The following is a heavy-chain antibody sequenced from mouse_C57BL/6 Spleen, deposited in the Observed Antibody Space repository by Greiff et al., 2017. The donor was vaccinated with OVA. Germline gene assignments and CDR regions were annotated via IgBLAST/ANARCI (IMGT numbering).Heavy chain of an antibody. CDR3: ARPVTTVVAGDAMDY. Sequence: EVKLQESGGDLVKPGGSLKLSCAASGFTFSSYGMSWVRQTPDKRLEWVATISSGGSYTYYPDSVKGRFTISRDNAKNTLYLQMSSLKSEDTAMYYCARPVTTVVAGDAMDYWGQGTSVTVSS. CDR1: GFTFSSYG. J-gene: IGHJ4*01. D-gene: IGHD1-1*01. V-gene: IGHV5-6*01. CDR2: ISSGGSYT.